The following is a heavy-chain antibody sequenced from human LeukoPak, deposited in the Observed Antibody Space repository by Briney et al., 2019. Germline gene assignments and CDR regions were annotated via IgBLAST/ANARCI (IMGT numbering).Heavy chain of an antibody. CDR1: GYTFTGYY. D-gene: IGHD5-12*01. Sequence: ASVKVSCKASGYTFTGYYMHWVRQAPGQGLEWMGWINPNSGGTNYAQKFQGRVTMTRDTSISTAYMELSRLRSDDTAVYYCARGAVATITYYYYYMDVWGKGTTVTVSS. CDR2: INPNSGGT. J-gene: IGHJ6*03. CDR3: ARGAVATITYYYYYMDV. V-gene: IGHV1-2*02.